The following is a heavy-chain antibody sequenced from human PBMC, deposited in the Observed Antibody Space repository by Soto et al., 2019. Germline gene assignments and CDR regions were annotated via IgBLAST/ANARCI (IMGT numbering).Heavy chain of an antibody. CDR3: ASGGDGSYYYYYGMDV. D-gene: IGHD2-21*01. Sequence: SVKVSCTASGGTFSSYAISWVRQAPGQGLEWMGGIIPIFGTANYAQKFQGRVTITADESTSTAYMELSSLRSEDTAVYYCASGGDGSYYYYYGMDVWGQGTTVTVSS. V-gene: IGHV1-69*01. CDR1: GGTFSSYA. J-gene: IGHJ6*02. CDR2: IIPIFGTA.